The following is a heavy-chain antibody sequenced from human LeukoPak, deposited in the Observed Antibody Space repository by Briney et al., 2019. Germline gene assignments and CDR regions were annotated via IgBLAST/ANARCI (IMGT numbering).Heavy chain of an antibody. CDR3: ARLRDGRWLLEY. J-gene: IGHJ4*02. Sequence: SETLSLPCTLSGGSNSSSTYYWAWTRQSPGKALELISSITYTGSTYYNPSLKSRVTISVDTSKNQFSLKLSSVTAADTAVYYCARLRDGRWLLEYWGQGTLVTVSS. CDR2: ITYTGST. D-gene: IGHD5-24*01. V-gene: IGHV4-39*01. CDR1: GGSNSSSTYY.